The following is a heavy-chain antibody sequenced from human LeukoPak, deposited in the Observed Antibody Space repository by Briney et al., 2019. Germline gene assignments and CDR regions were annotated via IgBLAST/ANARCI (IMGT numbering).Heavy chain of an antibody. V-gene: IGHV3-7*01. Sequence: GGSLRLSCAASGFTFSSYWMSWVRQAPGKGLEWVANIKQDGSEKYYVDSVKGRFTISRDNAKNSLYLQMNSLRAEDMAVYYCARELVVVVNYYHYYVMDAWGQGTTVTVSS. D-gene: IGHD3-22*01. CDR3: ARELVVVVNYYHYYVMDA. J-gene: IGHJ6*02. CDR2: IKQDGSEK. CDR1: GFTFSSYW.